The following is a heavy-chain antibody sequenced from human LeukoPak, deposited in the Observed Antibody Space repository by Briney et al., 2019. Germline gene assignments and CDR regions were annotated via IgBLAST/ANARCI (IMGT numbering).Heavy chain of an antibody. CDR2: MNPNSGNT. CDR1: GYTFTSYD. Sequence: ASVKVSCKASGYTFTSYDINWVRQATGQGLEWMGWMNPNSGNTGYAQKFQGRVTITRNTSISTAYMELSSLRSEDTAVYYCARLLGRGYSYGPGPMVDVWGKGTTVTVSS. D-gene: IGHD5-18*01. V-gene: IGHV1-8*03. J-gene: IGHJ6*04. CDR3: ARLLGRGYSYGPGPMVDV.